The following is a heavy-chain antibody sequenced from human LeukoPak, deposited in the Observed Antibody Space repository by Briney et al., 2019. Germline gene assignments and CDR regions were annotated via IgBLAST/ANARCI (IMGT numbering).Heavy chain of an antibody. J-gene: IGHJ3*02. CDR1: GYTFTGYY. Sequence: GASVKVSCKASGYTFTGYYMHWVRQAPGQGLEWMGWINPNSGGTNYAQKFQGRVTMTRDTSISTAYMELSRLRSDDTAVYYCARGYIVGATHDAFDIWGQGTMVTVSS. CDR2: INPNSGGT. D-gene: IGHD1-26*01. V-gene: IGHV1-2*02. CDR3: ARGYIVGATHDAFDI.